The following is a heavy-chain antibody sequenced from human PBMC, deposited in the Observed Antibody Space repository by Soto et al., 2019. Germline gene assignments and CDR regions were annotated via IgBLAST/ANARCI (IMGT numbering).Heavy chain of an antibody. CDR3: ARDCVRLLENLSKDYFDY. CDR1: GFTFSDYG. D-gene: IGHD3-3*01. J-gene: IGHJ4*02. Sequence: QVHLVESGGGVVQPGGSLRLSCAGSGFTFSDYGMHWVRQAPGKGLEWVAVLWYDGSDEYYTDSVRGRFTISRVNSKNTHDLQMNYLRDEETGVYYCARDCVRLLENLSKDYFDYWGQGTRVTVSA. CDR2: LWYDGSDE. V-gene: IGHV3-33*08.